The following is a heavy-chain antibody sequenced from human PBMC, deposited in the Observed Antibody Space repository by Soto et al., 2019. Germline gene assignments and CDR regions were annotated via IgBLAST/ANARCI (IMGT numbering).Heavy chain of an antibody. CDR1: GFSLSTSGLG. V-gene: IGHV2-5*02. D-gene: IGHD6-19*01. CDR3: ARDSSGWYGFDN. CDR2: IYWDDDK. J-gene: IGHJ4*02. Sequence: QITLKESGPTLVKPTQTLTLTCTFSGFSLSTSGLGVAWIRQPPGKALEWLALIYWDDDKRYTPSLKSRLTITKDTSKNQVVLTMTNMDPVDTATYYCARDSSGWYGFDNWGQGILVTVSS.